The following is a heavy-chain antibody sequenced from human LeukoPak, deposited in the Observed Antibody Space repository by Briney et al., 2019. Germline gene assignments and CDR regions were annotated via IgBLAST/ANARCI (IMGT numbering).Heavy chain of an antibody. CDR2: IFYSGST. CDR1: GGSIRSHY. J-gene: IGHJ4*02. CDR3: ARDLPGSGFFDY. D-gene: IGHD2-15*01. V-gene: IGHV4-59*11. Sequence: SETLSLTCTVSGGSIRSHYWSWIRQPPGKGLEWIGFIFYSGSTNYNPSLKSRVTISVDTSKNQFSLKLSSVTAADTAVYYCARDLPGSGFFDYWGQGTLVTVSS.